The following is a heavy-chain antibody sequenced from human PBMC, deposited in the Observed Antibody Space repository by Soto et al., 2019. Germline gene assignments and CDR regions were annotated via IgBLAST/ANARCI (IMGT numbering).Heavy chain of an antibody. CDR3: ANGLVPRFFAS. Sequence: QVQLVQSGAEVRKPGSSVRVSCRTSGDTFTSYTINWVRQAPGQGLEWMGRIIPSLNMANYAQKFQGSVTFTADKSTSTAYMDLSSMRSADTAVYFCANGLVPRFFASWGQGTPVTVSS. V-gene: IGHV1-69*02. J-gene: IGHJ4*02. CDR1: GDTFTSYT. D-gene: IGHD1-26*01. CDR2: IIPSLNMA.